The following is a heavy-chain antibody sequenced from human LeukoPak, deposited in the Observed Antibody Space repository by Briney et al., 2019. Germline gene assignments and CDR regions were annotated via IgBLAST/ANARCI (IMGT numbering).Heavy chain of an antibody. Sequence: GASVKVSCKVSGYTLTEISIHWVRQAPGKGLEWMGGFDPEDGETIYAQRFQGRVTMTEDTSADTAYMELSSLRSEDTAVYYCARGWDWFDPWGQGTLVTVSS. D-gene: IGHD5-24*01. CDR1: GYTLTEIS. CDR3: ARGWDWFDP. J-gene: IGHJ5*02. CDR2: FDPEDGET. V-gene: IGHV1-24*01.